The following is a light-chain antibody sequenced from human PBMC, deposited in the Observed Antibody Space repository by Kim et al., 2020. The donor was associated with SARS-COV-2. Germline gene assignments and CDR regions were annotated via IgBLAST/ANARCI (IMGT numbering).Light chain of an antibody. J-gene: IGLJ2*01. CDR3: CSYAGNNIVV. Sequence: QSALTQPPSASGSPGQSVTISCTGTSSDIGGYNYVSWYRQYPGRAPQLIISEVTKRPSGVPNRFFGSKSGNTASLTVSWLQADDEAHYYCCSYAGNNIVVFGGGTKVTVL. V-gene: IGLV2-8*01. CDR1: SSDIGGYNY. CDR2: EVT.